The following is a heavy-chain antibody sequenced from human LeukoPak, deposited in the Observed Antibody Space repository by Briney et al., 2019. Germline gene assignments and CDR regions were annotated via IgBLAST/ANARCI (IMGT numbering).Heavy chain of an antibody. J-gene: IGHJ6*03. V-gene: IGHV3-53*01. D-gene: IGHD1-14*01. CDR1: GFTVSNSY. Sequence: GGSLRLSCAASGFTVSNSYMTWVRQAPEKGLEWVSLIYSAGFTYYPDSVKGRFTISRDIAKNTVFLQMNSLRVEDTAVYYCARGGGHQPTYYQYLDVWGKGTTVTVSS. CDR3: ARGGGHQPTYYQYLDV. CDR2: IYSAGFT.